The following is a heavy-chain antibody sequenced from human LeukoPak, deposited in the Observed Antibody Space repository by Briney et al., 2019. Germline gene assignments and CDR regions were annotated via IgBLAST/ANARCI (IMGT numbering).Heavy chain of an antibody. CDR3: ARDHQYSGSYGGGYFDY. V-gene: IGHV1-69*13. J-gene: IGHJ4*02. Sequence: SVKVSCKASGGTFSSYAISWVRRAPGQGLEWMGGIIPIFGTANYAQKFQGRVTITADESTSTAYMELSSLRSEDTAVYYCARDHQYSGSYGGGYFDYWGQGTLVTVSS. CDR1: GGTFSSYA. CDR2: IIPIFGTA. D-gene: IGHD1-26*01.